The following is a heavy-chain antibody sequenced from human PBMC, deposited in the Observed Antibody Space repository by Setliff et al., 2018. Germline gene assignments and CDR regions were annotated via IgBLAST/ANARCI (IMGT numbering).Heavy chain of an antibody. CDR3: ARMSTSGPHYDY. CDR1: GYSFSSNA. D-gene: IGHD2-8*02. CDR2: IHAGSSNT. V-gene: IGHV1-3*01. J-gene: IGHJ4*02. Sequence: ASVKVSCKASGYSFSSNAFHWVRQAPGQGLEWVGWIHAGSSNTLYSQRFQDRITISRDTSATTVHMELSSLRSDDTAVYYCARMSTSGPHYDYWGQGTLVTVSS.